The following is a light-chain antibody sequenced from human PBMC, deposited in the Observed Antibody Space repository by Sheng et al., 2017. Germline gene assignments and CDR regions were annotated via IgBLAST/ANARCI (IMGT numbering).Light chain of an antibody. CDR2: DAS. Sequence: DIQMTQSPSSLSASVGEVVTITCRASEDTYIYLNWYQQKPGKAPKLLISDASNLETGVPSRFSGSGSGTDFTLTISSLQPEDVGTYYCQRYDNLRSITFGQGTRLEIK. CDR3: QRYDNLRSIT. V-gene: IGKV1-33*01. CDR1: EDTYIY. J-gene: IGKJ5*01.